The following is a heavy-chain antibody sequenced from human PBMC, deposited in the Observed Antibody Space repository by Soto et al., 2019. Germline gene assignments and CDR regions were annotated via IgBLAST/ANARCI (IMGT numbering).Heavy chain of an antibody. J-gene: IGHJ4*02. CDR1: GGSISSSSYY. D-gene: IGHD5-12*01. CDR2: IYYSGST. CDR3: ARLLRWLQAPGDY. V-gene: IGHV4-39*01. Sequence: PSETLSLTCTVSGGSISSSSYYWGWIRQPPGKGLEWIGSIYYSGSTYYNPSLKSRVTISVDTSKNQFSLKLSSVTAADTAVYYCARLLRWLQAPGDYWGQGTRVTVSS.